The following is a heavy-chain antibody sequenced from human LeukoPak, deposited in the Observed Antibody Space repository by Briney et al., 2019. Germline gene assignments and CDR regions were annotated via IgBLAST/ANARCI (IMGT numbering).Heavy chain of an antibody. CDR3: ARFPRWFGESIDAFDI. D-gene: IGHD3-10*01. V-gene: IGHV4-34*01. Sequence: PSETLSLTCAVYGGSFSGYYWSWIRQPPGKGLEWIGEINHSGSTNCNPSLKSRVTISVDTSKNQFSLKLSSVTAADTAVYYCARFPRWFGESIDAFDIWGQGTMVTVSS. CDR2: INHSGST. CDR1: GGSFSGYY. J-gene: IGHJ3*02.